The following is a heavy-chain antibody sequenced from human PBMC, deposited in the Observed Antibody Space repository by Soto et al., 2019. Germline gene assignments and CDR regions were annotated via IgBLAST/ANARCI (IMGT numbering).Heavy chain of an antibody. J-gene: IGHJ4*02. CDR1: GFSLSTSGVG. CDR3: AHRRLMQQQLGLVAVAGDFDY. V-gene: IGHV2-5*02. Sequence: QITLKESGPTLVKPTQTLTLTCTFSGFSLSTSGVGVGWIRQPPGKALEWLALIYWDDDKRYSPSLKSRLTITKDTSKNQVVLTMTNMDSVDTATYYCAHRRLMQQQLGLVAVAGDFDYWGQGTLVTVSS. D-gene: IGHD6-13*01. CDR2: IYWDDDK.